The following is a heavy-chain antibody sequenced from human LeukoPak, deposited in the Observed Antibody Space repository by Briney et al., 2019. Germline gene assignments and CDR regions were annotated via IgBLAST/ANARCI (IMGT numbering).Heavy chain of an antibody. CDR2: INHSGST. V-gene: IGHV4-34*01. D-gene: IGHD4-17*01. Sequence: KTSETLSLTCAVYGGSFSGHYCSWIRQPPGKGLEWIGEINHSGSTNYNPSLKSRVSMSVDTSKKQFSLELSSVTAADTAVYYCAITITTVSAFSDYWGRGTLVTVSS. CDR1: GGSFSGHY. CDR3: AITITTVSAFSDY. J-gene: IGHJ4*02.